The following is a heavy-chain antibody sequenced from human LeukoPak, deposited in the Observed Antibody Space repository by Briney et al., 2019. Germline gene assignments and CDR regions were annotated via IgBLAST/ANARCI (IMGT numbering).Heavy chain of an antibody. J-gene: IGHJ4*02. CDR3: ASGYYYDSSGPPDHFDY. V-gene: IGHV3-7*01. CDR2: IKQDGSEK. CDR1: GFTFISYW. D-gene: IGHD3-22*01. Sequence: PGGSLRLSCAASGFTFISYWMSWVRQAPGKGLEWVANIKQDGSEKYYVDSVKGRFTMSRDNAKNSVYLQMNSLRAEDTAVYYCASGYYYDSSGPPDHFDYWGQGNLVTVSS.